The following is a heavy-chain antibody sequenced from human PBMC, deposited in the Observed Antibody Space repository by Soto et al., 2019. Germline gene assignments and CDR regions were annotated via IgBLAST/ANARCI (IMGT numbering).Heavy chain of an antibody. CDR1: GFTFSSYA. V-gene: IGHV3-23*01. CDR3: AKSSPADYGDYDPPTSFDY. J-gene: IGHJ4*02. CDR2: ISGSGGST. D-gene: IGHD4-17*01. Sequence: GGSLRLSCAASGFTFSSYAMSWVRQAPGKGLEWVSAISGSGGSTYYADSVKGRFTISRDNSKNTLYLQMNSLRAEDTAVYYCAKSSPADYGDYDPPTSFDYWGQGTLVTVSS.